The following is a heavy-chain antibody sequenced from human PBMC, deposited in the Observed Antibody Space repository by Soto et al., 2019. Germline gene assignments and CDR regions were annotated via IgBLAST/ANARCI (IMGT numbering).Heavy chain of an antibody. CDR1: GYSFTSYW. CDR2: IYPGDSDT. V-gene: IGHV5-51*01. D-gene: IGHD5-12*01. Sequence: PGESLKISCKGSGYSFTSYWIGWVRQMPGKGLEWMGIIYPGDSDTRYSPSFQGQVTISADKSISTAYLQWSSLKASDTAMYYCAILEQLRRNYFYGMDVWGQGTTVTVS. J-gene: IGHJ6*02. CDR3: AILEQLRRNYFYGMDV.